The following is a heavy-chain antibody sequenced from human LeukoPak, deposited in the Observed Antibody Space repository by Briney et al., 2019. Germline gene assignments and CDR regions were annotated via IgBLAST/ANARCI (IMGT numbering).Heavy chain of an antibody. CDR1: GFTFSSYA. V-gene: IGHV3-30-3*01. J-gene: IGHJ4*02. CDR3: ARDLGGYGYFDY. D-gene: IGHD3-16*01. CDR2: ISYDGSNK. Sequence: GGSLRLSCAASGFTFSSYAMHWVRQAPGKGLEWVAVISYDGSNKYYADSVKGRFTISRDNSKNTLYLQMYSLRAEDTAVYYCARDLGGYGYFDYWGQGTLVTVSS.